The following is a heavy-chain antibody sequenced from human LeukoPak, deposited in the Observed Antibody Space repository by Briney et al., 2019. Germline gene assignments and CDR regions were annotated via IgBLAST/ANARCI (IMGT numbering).Heavy chain of an antibody. J-gene: IGHJ4*02. CDR1: GFTLSNYW. D-gene: IGHD3-16*01. CDR3: ARGRKGLSFDY. CDR2: IKQDESEK. V-gene: IGHV3-7*03. Sequence: GGSLRLSCAASGFTLSNYWMNWVRQAPGKGLEWVANIKQDESEKYHVDSVKGRFTISRDNAKNSLYLQMNSLRAEDTAVYYCARGRKGLSFDYWGQGTLVTVSS.